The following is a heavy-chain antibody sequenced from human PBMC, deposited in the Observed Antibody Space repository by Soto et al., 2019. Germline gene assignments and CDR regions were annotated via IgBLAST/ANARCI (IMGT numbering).Heavy chain of an antibody. CDR1: GFTFSYYA. V-gene: IGHV3-23*01. CDR3: GKVVAGSSLDY. CDR2: ISGGGGTT. Sequence: EVQLLDSGGGLVQPGGSLRLSCAASGFTFSYYAMSWVRQAPGKGLEWVAGISGGGGTTYYADSVKGRFTISRDNSEKTLQVQMNSLKVEDEAVYYGGKVVAGSSLDYWGQVTLVTVSS. D-gene: IGHD6-13*01. J-gene: IGHJ4*02.